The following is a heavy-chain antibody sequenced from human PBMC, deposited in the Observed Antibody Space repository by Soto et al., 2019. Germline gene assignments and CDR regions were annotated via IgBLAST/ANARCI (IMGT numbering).Heavy chain of an antibody. CDR3: AAAIFYAGMDV. D-gene: IGHD4-17*01. CDR1: GNNFISYW. Sequence: GDSLKISCKAYGNNFISYWLAWVRKVPGKGLEWMGIIYPGDSDAPYIPSFEGQDTFSVDKSITTAYLQWISLKDSDNAIHYCAAAIFYAGMDVWGQGTTVTVSS. CDR2: IYPGDSDA. V-gene: IGHV5-51*01. J-gene: IGHJ6*02.